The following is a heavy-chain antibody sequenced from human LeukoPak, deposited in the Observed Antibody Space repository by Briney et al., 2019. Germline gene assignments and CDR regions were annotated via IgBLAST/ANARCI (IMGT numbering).Heavy chain of an antibody. J-gene: IGHJ4*02. CDR3: ASGLPYYGSGSTIDY. CDR2: INPNSGGT. D-gene: IGHD3-10*01. CDR1: GYTFTSYD. Sequence: ASVKVSCKASGYTFTSYDINWVRQAPGQGLEWMGWINPNSGGTNYAQKFQGRVTMTRDTSISTAYMELSRLRSDDTAVYYCASGLPYYGSGSTIDYWGQGTLVTVSS. V-gene: IGHV1-2*02.